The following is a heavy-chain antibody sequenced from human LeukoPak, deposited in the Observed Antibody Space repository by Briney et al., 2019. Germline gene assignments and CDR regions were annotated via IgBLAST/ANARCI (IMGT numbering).Heavy chain of an antibody. CDR2: IWYDGSNK. V-gene: IGHV3-33*01. Sequence: GGSLRLSCAASGFTFSSYGMHWVRQAPGKGLEWVAVIWYDGSNKYYADSVKGRFTISRDNSKNTLYLQMNSLRAEDTAVYYCARPPTIFGVAYKYYFDYWGQGTLVTVSS. D-gene: IGHD3-3*01. J-gene: IGHJ4*02. CDR1: GFTFSSYG. CDR3: ARPPTIFGVAYKYYFDY.